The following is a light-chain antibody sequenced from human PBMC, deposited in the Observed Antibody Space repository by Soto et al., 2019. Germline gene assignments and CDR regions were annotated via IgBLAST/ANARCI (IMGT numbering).Light chain of an antibody. CDR2: EVS. Sequence: QSALTQPPSVSGSPGQSVTISCTGTSSDVGSYNRVSWYQQPPGTAPKLMIHEVSNRPSGVPDRFSGSKSGNTASLTISGLQAEDEADYYGSSYTSSSPLVFGGGTKLTVL. J-gene: IGLJ2*01. CDR1: SSDVGSYNR. V-gene: IGLV2-18*02. CDR3: SSYTSSSPLV.